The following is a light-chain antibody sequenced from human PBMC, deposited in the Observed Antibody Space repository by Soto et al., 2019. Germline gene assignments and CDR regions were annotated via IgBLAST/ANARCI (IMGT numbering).Light chain of an antibody. V-gene: IGKV1-5*01. J-gene: IGKJ1*01. Sequence: DIQMTQSPSTLSASVGDRLTITCRASQSISSWLAWYQQKPGKAPKLLIFDASSLESGVPSRFSGSGSGTEFTLTISSLQPDDFATYYCQLYNSYSKTFGQGTKVDIK. CDR3: QLYNSYSKT. CDR1: QSISSW. CDR2: DAS.